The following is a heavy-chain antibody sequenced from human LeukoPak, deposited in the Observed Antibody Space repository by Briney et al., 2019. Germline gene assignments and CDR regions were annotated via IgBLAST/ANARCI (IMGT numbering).Heavy chain of an antibody. CDR2: ISGSGGST. V-gene: IGHV3-23*01. Sequence: GGSLRLSCAASGFRFNTYWMSWVRQAPGKGLEWVSGISGSGGSTYYADSVKGRFTISRDNSKNTLYLQMNSLRAEDTAVYYCAKDPGRWEPNYWGQGTLVTVSS. J-gene: IGHJ4*02. CDR1: GFRFNTYW. CDR3: AKDPGRWEPNY. D-gene: IGHD1-26*01.